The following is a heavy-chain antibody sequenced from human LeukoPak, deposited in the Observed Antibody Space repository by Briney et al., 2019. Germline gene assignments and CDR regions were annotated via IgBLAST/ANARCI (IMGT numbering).Heavy chain of an antibody. Sequence: SETLSLTCAVYGGSFSGYYWSWIRQPPGKGLEWIGEINHSGSTNYNPSLKSRVTISVDTSKNQFSLKLSSVTAADTAVYYCAREVYYYGSSGYYDYWGQGTLVTVSS. D-gene: IGHD3-22*01. CDR2: INHSGST. V-gene: IGHV4-34*01. CDR3: AREVYYYGSSGYYDY. J-gene: IGHJ4*02. CDR1: GGSFSGYY.